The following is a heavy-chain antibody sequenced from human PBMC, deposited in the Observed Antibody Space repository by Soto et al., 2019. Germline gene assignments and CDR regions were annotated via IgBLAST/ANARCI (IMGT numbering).Heavy chain of an antibody. V-gene: IGHV3-23*01. CDR2: ITGSGDSA. CDR3: AKGRGTNYYYHMDV. Sequence: EVQLLESGGGLVQPGGSLRLSCAASGFTFNNYAISWVRQAPGKGLEWVSTITGSGDSAYYADSVKGRFIISRDNSKNTLYMQMHSRRAEASAIYYCAKGRGTNYYYHMDVWGGGTTVTVSS. CDR1: GFTFNNYA. J-gene: IGHJ6*03. D-gene: IGHD1-26*01.